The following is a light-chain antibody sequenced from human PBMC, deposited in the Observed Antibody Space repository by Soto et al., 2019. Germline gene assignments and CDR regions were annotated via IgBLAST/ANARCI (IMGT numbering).Light chain of an antibody. J-gene: IGKJ5*01. CDR2: GAS. V-gene: IGKV3-20*01. Sequence: EFVLTQSPGTLSSSPGERASRSCRSSQTVSNNYLAWYQQKPGQAPPLLIYGASIRATGIPDRFSGSGSGTDFTLTIRRLEPEDLALYYCQQYGSSAPITVGQGRRLEIK. CDR1: QTVSNNY. CDR3: QQYGSSAPIT.